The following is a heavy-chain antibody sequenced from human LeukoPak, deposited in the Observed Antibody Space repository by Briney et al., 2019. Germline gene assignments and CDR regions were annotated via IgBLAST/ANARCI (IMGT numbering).Heavy chain of an antibody. CDR1: GFRFSSFA. V-gene: IGHV3-23*01. J-gene: IGHJ3*01. CDR3: AKDYGDFGSSYFCAFDV. CDR2: LSGSGGAT. D-gene: IGHD3-10*01. Sequence: GGSLRLSCVGSGFRFSSFAMSWVRQAPGKGLEWFSGLSGSGGATYYIDPAKGRFSISRDNSKNTMYLQMTNLRAEDTAVYYCAKDYGDFGSSYFCAFDVWGPGTMVTVSS.